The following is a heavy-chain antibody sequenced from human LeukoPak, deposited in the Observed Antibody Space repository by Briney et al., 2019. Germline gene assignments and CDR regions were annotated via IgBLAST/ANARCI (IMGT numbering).Heavy chain of an antibody. J-gene: IGHJ4*02. CDR1: GFTFSSYG. V-gene: IGHV3-30*18. CDR3: AKDPMTTVTPEYYFDY. CDR2: ISYDGSNK. D-gene: IGHD4-17*01. Sequence: GRSLRLSCAASGFTFSSYGMHWVRQAPGKGLEWVAVISYDGSNKYYADSVKGRFTISRDNSKNTLYLQMNSLRAEDTAVYYCAKDPMTTVTPEYYFDYWGQGTLVTVSS.